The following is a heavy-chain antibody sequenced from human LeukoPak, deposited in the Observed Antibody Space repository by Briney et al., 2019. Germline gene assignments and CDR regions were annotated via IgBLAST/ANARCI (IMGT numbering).Heavy chain of an antibody. CDR2: IIPIFGTA. V-gene: IGHV1-69*06. CDR1: GGTFSSYA. CDR3: ASLTTSGYSSGWYYYYYMDV. J-gene: IGHJ6*03. D-gene: IGHD6-19*01. Sequence: SVKVSCKASGGTFSSYAISWVRQAPGQGLEWMGGIIPIFGTANYAQKFQGRVTITADKSTSTAYMELSSLRSEDTAVYYCASLTTSGYSSGWYYYYYMDVWGKGTTVTVSS.